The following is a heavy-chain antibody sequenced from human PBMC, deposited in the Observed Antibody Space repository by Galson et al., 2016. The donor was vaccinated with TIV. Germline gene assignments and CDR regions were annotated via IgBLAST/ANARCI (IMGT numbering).Heavy chain of an antibody. J-gene: IGHJ6*01. CDR2: ISDGGNT. Sequence: SLRLSCAASGLSVSINYMTWVRQAPGKGLEWVSLISDGGNTYYPDSVKGRFTISRDNSKNTLYLQMNSLGIEDTAVYYCARDRVVDATYYYYYY. CDR1: GLSVSINY. CDR3: ARDRVVDATYYYYYY. V-gene: IGHV3-66*02. D-gene: IGHD3-22*01.